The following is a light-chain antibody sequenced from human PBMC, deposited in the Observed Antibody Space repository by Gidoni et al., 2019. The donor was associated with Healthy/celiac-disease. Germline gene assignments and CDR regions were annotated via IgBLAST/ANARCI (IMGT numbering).Light chain of an antibody. V-gene: IGKV3-15*01. CDR3: HQYRNWPSLT. Sequence: EVVMTQSQAIVSVSPGDTATLSCRASQAINSNLAWYQQRPGQAPRLLIYGASTRATGIPARFSGSWSVTEFPLTIISLQFEDFAVYYCHQYRNWPSLTFGGGPKVDIK. CDR2: GAS. CDR1: QAINSN. J-gene: IGKJ4*01.